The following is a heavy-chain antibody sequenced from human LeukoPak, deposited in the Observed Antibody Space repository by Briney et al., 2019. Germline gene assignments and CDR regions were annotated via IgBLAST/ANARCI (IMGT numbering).Heavy chain of an antibody. J-gene: IGHJ5*02. Sequence: SETLSLTCTVSGGSISSYYWNWIRQPPGKGLEWIGYIYYSGSTNYNPSLESRVTISVDTSKKQFSLKLSSVTAADTAVYYCAKEELRFLEWLPHNWFDPWGQGTLVTVSS. V-gene: IGHV4-59*12. CDR1: GGSISSYY. D-gene: IGHD3-3*01. CDR2: IYYSGST. CDR3: AKEELRFLEWLPHNWFDP.